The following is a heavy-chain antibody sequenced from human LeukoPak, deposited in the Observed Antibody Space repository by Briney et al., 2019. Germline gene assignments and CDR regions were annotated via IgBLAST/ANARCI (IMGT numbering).Heavy chain of an antibody. D-gene: IGHD3-9*01. V-gene: IGHV3-30*18. CDR1: GFTFSSYG. CDR2: ISYDGSNK. Sequence: GGSLRLSCAASGFTFSSYGMHWVRQAPGKGLEWVAVISYDGSNKYYADSVKGRFTISRDNSKNTLYLQMNSLRAEDTAVYYCAKDVLRYFDWSFDYWGQGTLVTVSS. J-gene: IGHJ4*02. CDR3: AKDVLRYFDWSFDY.